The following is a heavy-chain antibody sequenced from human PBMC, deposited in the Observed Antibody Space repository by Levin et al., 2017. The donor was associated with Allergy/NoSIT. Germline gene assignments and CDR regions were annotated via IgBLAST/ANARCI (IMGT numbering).Heavy chain of an antibody. CDR3: ARFARPAGVYDSSDSFDL. J-gene: IGHJ3*01. CDR1: GFTFGDFY. CDR2: ISSSGFSYT. Sequence: AGGSLRLSCEASGFTFGDFYMSWVRQVPGKGLEWLSYISSSGFSYTDYADSVKGRVTISRDNYRNMFYLQMNSLRAEDTALYYCARFARPAGVYDSSDSFDLWGQGTMVTVSS. D-gene: IGHD3-22*01. V-gene: IGHV3-11*03.